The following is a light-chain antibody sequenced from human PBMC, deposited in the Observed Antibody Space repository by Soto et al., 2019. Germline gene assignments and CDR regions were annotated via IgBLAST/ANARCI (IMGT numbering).Light chain of an antibody. Sequence: ERVLTQSPATLSVSPGERATLSCRASLPVSKNLAWHQQKPGQAPRLLIYDVSTRATGIPARFSGSGSGTDFTLTISSLEPEDSAVYYCQQRHMWPITFGQGTRLEIK. J-gene: IGKJ5*01. CDR2: DVS. CDR3: QQRHMWPIT. V-gene: IGKV3-11*01. CDR1: LPVSKN.